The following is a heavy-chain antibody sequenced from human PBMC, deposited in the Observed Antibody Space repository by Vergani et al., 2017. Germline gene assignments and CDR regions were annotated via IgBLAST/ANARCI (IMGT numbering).Heavy chain of an antibody. CDR2: IFSNDEK. D-gene: IGHD3-3*01. CDR3: ARIHVTCADFWSGPNYYFDYGMDV. J-gene: IGHJ6*02. V-gene: IGHV2-26*01. CDR1: GFSLSSARMG. Sequence: QVTLKEAGPVLVEPTETLTLTCTVSGFSLSSARMGVSWIRQPPGKALEWLAHIFSNDEKSYSTSLKSRLTISKDTSKSQVVLTMTNMDPVDKATYYCARIHVTCADFWSGPNYYFDYGMDVWGQGTTVTVSS.